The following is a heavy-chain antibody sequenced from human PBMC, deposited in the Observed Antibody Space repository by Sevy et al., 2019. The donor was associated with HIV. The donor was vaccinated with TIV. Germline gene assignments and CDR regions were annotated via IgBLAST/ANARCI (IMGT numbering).Heavy chain of an antibody. CDR2: ISATGGST. J-gene: IGHJ4*02. CDR3: AKSLQKLPFHPHYFDY. CDR1: GFTLTSYT. Sequence: GGCLRLSCAASGFTLTSYTMNWVRQAPGKGLERVASISATGGSTYYADSVKGRFTISRDVSKGTLYLQINSLTAEDTAIFYCAKSLQKLPFHPHYFDYWGQGTLVTVSS. V-gene: IGHV3-23*01. D-gene: IGHD2-21*02.